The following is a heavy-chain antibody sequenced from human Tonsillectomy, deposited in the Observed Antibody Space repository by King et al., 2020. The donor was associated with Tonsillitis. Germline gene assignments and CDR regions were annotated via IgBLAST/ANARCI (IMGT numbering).Heavy chain of an antibody. J-gene: IGHJ4*02. CDR1: GFTFDDYA. V-gene: IGHV3-43D*03. Sequence: VQLVESGGVVVQPGGSLRLSCAASGFTFDDYAMHWVRQAPGKGLEWVSLISWDGGSTYYADSVKGRFTISRDNSKNSLYLQMNSLRAEDTALYYCAKAYQLGYCSGGSCYYFDYWGQGTLVTVSS. CDR3: AKAYQLGYCSGGSCYYFDY. CDR2: ISWDGGST. D-gene: IGHD2-15*01.